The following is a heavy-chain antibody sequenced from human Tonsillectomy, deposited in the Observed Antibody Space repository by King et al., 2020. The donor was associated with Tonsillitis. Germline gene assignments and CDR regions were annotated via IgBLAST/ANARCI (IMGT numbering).Heavy chain of an antibody. CDR2: ITGSGGST. CDR3: AKASYIWSLRCIEY. V-gene: IGHV3-23*04. Sequence: VQLVESGGGLVQPGGPLRLSCATSGFTFSTSAMSWVRQPPGKGLEWVSAITGSGGSTYYADSVKGRFTISRDNSKNTLYLRMNSLRAEDTAVYYCAKASYIWSLRCIEYWGQGTLVIVSS. CDR1: GFTFSTSA. D-gene: IGHD3-3*01. J-gene: IGHJ4*02.